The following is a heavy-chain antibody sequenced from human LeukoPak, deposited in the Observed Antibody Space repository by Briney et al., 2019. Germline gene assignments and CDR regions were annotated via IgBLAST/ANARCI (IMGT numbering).Heavy chain of an antibody. J-gene: IGHJ4*02. CDR2: INPNSGGT. V-gene: IGHV1-2*02. CDR1: GYTFTGYY. Sequence: GASVKVSCKASGYTFTGYYMHWVRQAPGQELEWMGWINPNSGGTNYAQKFQGRVTMTRDTSISTAYMELSRLRSDDTAVYYCARDRYCSSTSCFRFDYWGQGTLVTVSS. D-gene: IGHD2-2*01. CDR3: ARDRYCSSTSCFRFDY.